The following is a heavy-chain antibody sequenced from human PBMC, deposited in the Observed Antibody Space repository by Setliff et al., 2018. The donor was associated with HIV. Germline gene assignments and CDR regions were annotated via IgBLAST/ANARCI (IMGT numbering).Heavy chain of an antibody. V-gene: IGHV4-61*02. CDR1: GGSISSGDYY. D-gene: IGHD3-3*01. CDR3: ARDYYNFQDM. Sequence: SETLSLTCTVSGGSISSGDYYWTWIRQPAGKGLQWIGRIHTSGNTNYNPSLKSRVTISVDTSKSQFSLKLSSLTAADTAVYYCARDYYNFQDMWGQGTMVTVSS. J-gene: IGHJ3*02. CDR2: IHTSGNT.